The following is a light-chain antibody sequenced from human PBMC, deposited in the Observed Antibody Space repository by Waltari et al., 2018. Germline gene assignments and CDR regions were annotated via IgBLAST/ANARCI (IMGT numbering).Light chain of an antibody. J-gene: IGLJ2*01. CDR2: DNN. CDR3: AAWDDSLNGPV. CDR1: SSTIGTNT. V-gene: IGLV1-44*01. Sequence: QSVLPQPPPASGTPGPRVTISCSVSSSTIGTNTINWYQQLPGTAPRLLIYDNNQRQSGVPDRFSGSKSGTSASLAISGLQSEDEADYFCAAWDDSLNGPVFGGGTKLTV.